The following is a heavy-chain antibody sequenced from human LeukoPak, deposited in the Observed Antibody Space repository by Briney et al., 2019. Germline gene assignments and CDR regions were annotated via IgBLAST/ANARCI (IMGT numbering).Heavy chain of an antibody. CDR3: ARSPYYDILTGPTLNLDY. V-gene: IGHV1-2*02. CDR1: GYTFTSYY. J-gene: IGHJ4*02. Sequence: ASVKVSCKASGYTFTSYYMHWVRQAPGQGLEWMGWINPNSGGTNYAQKFQGRVTMTRDTSISTAYMELSRLRSDDTAVYYCARSPYYDILTGPTLNLDYWGQGTLVTVSS. D-gene: IGHD3-9*01. CDR2: INPNSGGT.